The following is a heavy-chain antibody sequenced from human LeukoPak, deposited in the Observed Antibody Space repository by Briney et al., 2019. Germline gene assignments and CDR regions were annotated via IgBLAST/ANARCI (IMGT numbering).Heavy chain of an antibody. CDR3: ARVGYYDSSGP. J-gene: IGHJ5*02. CDR2: IYHSGST. D-gene: IGHD3-22*01. Sequence: PSETLSLTCTVSGYSLSSGYYWGWIRQPPGKGLEWIGSIYHSGSTYYNPSLKSRVTISVDTSKLQLSLKLRSVTAADKAVNYCARVGYYDSSGPWGQGTLVTVSS. CDR1: GYSLSSGYY. V-gene: IGHV4-38-2*02.